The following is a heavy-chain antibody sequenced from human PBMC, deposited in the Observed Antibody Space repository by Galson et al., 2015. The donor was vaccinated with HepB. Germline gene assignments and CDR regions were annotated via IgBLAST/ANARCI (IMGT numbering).Heavy chain of an antibody. J-gene: IGHJ6*02. V-gene: IGHV1-3*04. Sequence: SVKVSCKASGYTFTNYAIHWVRQAPGQRLEWMGGINSGSGSTQYSQELPGRVTFTRDTSASTAYMELSSLRSEDTAVYYCSRDDVPPNKDLWSGYDVYGMDVWGQGTTVTVSS. CDR2: INSGSGST. CDR1: GYTFTNYA. CDR3: SRDDVPPNKDLWSGYDVYGMDV. D-gene: IGHD3-3*01.